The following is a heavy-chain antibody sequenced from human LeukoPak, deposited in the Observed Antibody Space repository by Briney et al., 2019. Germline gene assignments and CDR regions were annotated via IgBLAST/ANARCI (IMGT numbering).Heavy chain of an antibody. CDR3: ARERSLEYSYGEHYFDY. J-gene: IGHJ4*02. CDR1: GDTFTGYY. D-gene: IGHD5-18*01. Sequence: ASVKVSCKASGDTFTGYYMHWVRLAPGQGLEWMGWINPNSGGTNYAQKFQGRVTMTRDTSISTAYMELSRLRSDDTAVYYCARERSLEYSYGEHYFDYWGQGTLVTVSS. V-gene: IGHV1-2*02. CDR2: INPNSGGT.